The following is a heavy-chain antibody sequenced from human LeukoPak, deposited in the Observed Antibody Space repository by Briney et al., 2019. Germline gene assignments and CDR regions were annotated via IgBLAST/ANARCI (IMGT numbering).Heavy chain of an antibody. V-gene: IGHV4-61*02. D-gene: IGHD6-6*01. Sequence: SETLSLTCTVSGGSISSGSYYWSWIRQPAGTGLEWIGRIYTSGSTNYNPSLKSRVTISVDTSKNQFSLKLSSVTAADTAVYYCARGAALPTVWFDPWGQGTLVTVSS. CDR1: GGSISSGSYY. J-gene: IGHJ5*02. CDR2: IYTSGST. CDR3: ARGAALPTVWFDP.